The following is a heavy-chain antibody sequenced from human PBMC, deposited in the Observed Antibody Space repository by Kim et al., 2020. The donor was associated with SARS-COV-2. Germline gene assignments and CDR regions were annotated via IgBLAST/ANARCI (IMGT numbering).Heavy chain of an antibody. J-gene: IGHJ4*02. V-gene: IGHV3-33*08. CDR1: GSAFSDYG. D-gene: IGHD6-19*01. CDR3: VRDFYASGWYKDY. Sequence: GGSLRLSCAASGSAFSDYGMHWVRRAPGKGLEWVAVIWHDGSNKNYADSVKGRFTISRDNSKNTLYLQMNNLRAEDTAVYYCVRDFYASGWYKDYWGQGTLVTVSS. CDR2: IWHDGSNK.